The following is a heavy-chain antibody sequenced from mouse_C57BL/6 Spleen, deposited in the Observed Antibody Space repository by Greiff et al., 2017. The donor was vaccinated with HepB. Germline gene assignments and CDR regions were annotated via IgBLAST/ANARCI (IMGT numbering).Heavy chain of an antibody. J-gene: IGHJ2*01. CDR1: GYSITSGYY. CDR3: ARDQGTTVDY. Sequence: ESGPGLVKPSQSLSLTCSVTGYSITSGYYWNWIRQFPGNKLEWMGYISYDGSNNYNPSLKNRISITRDTSKNQFFLTLNSVTTEDTATYYCARDQGTTVDYWGQGTTLTVSS. V-gene: IGHV3-6*01. D-gene: IGHD1-1*01. CDR2: ISYDGSN.